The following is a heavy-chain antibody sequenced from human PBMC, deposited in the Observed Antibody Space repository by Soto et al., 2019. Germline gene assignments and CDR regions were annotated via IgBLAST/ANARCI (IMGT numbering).Heavy chain of an antibody. J-gene: IGHJ3*02. CDR3: ARAGAGYSRAILDAFDI. CDR2: IYYSGST. V-gene: IGHV4-31*03. CDR1: GGSISSGGYY. D-gene: IGHD6-13*01. Sequence: QVQLQESGPGLVKPSRTLSLTCTVSGGSISSGGYYWSWIRQHPGKGLEWIGYIYYSGSTYYNPSLKSRVTISVDTSKNQFSLKLSSVTAADTAVYYCARAGAGYSRAILDAFDIWGQGTMVTVSS.